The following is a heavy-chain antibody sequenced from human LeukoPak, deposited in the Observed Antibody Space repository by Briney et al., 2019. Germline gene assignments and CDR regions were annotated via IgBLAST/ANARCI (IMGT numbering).Heavy chain of an antibody. D-gene: IGHD5-18*01. J-gene: IGHJ4*02. CDR1: GGSISSSSYY. Sequence: SETLSLTCTVSGGSISSSSYYWGWIRQPPGKGLEWIGNIYYSESTYYNPSLKSRVTISVDTSKNQFSLKLSSVTAADTAVYYCAGRRIPKQFDYWGQGTLVTVSS. CDR2: IYYSEST. V-gene: IGHV4-39*07. CDR3: AGRRIPKQFDY.